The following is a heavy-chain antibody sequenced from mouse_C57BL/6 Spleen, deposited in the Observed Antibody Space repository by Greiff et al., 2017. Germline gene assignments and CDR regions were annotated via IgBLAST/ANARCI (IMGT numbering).Heavy chain of an antibody. J-gene: IGHJ1*03. Sequence: VQLQQSGPGLVAPSQSLSITCTVSGFSLTSYAISWVRQPPGKGLEWLGVIWTGGGTNYNSALKSRLSISKDNSKSQVFLKMNSLQTDDTARYYCARNYYYGSSYGYFDVWGTGTTVTVSS. CDR1: GFSLTSYA. CDR3: ARNYYYGSSYGYFDV. V-gene: IGHV2-9-1*01. CDR2: IWTGGGT. D-gene: IGHD1-1*01.